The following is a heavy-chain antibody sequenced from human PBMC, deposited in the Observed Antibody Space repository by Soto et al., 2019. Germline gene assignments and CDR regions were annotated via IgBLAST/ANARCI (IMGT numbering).Heavy chain of an antibody. J-gene: IGHJ4*02. CDR1: GFTFSSYW. CDR2: IKQDGSEK. V-gene: IGHV3-7*03. CDR3: ARVGLRFLEWLVDY. D-gene: IGHD3-3*01. Sequence: EVQLVESGGGLVQPGGSLRLSCAASGFTFSSYWMSWVRQAPGKGLEWVANIKQDGSEKYYVDSVKGRFTISRDHAKNSLYLQMNSLRAEDTAVYYCARVGLRFLEWLVDYWGQGTLVTVSS.